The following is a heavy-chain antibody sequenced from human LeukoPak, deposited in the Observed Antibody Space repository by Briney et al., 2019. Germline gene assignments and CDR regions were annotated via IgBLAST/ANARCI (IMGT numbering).Heavy chain of an antibody. CDR2: ISSTSTYI. D-gene: IGHD5-18*01. CDR1: GFTFSNYK. V-gene: IGHV3-21*01. J-gene: IGHJ4*02. CDR3: AIDPGTVDTPMVPAWDY. Sequence: KPGGSLRLSCAASGFTFSNYKMNWVRQAPGRGLEWVSSISSTSTYIYYTDSVKGRFTISRDNAKNSLYMQMNSLRAEDTAVYYCAIDPGTVDTPMVPAWDYWGQGTVVTVSS.